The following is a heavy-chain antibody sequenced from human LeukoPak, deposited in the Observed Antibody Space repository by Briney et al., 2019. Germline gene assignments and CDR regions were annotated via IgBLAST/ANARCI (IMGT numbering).Heavy chain of an antibody. Sequence: GGSLRLSCAAAGFIFRNYWMGWVRQAPGKGLEWVANINEDGREKYYLDSVEGRFIISRDNAKNALYLQMNILRAEDTAVFYCLSGSGHCGQGALVTVSS. V-gene: IGHV3-7*01. CDR3: LSGSGH. CDR2: INEDGREK. J-gene: IGHJ4*02. D-gene: IGHD3-10*01. CDR1: GFIFRNYW.